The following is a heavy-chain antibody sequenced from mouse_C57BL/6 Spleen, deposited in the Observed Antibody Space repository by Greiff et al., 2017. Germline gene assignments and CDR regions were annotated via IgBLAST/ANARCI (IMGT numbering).Heavy chain of an antibody. CDR3: ARHVITTTYYFDY. Sequence: EVKVEESGGDLVKPGGSLKLSCAASGFTFSRSGMSWVRQPPDKRLEWVATISSGGSYTYHPDRVKGRVTISRDNAKNTLYLQMSSLKSEDTAMYYCARHVITTTYYFDYWGQGTTLTVSS. J-gene: IGHJ2*01. V-gene: IGHV5-6*02. CDR2: ISSGGSYT. D-gene: IGHD1-1*01. CDR1: GFTFSRSG.